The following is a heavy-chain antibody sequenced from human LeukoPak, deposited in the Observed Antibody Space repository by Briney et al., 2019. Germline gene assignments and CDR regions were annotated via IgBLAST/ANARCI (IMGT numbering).Heavy chain of an antibody. CDR1: GFAFISYG. Sequence: PGGSLRLSRAASGFAFISYGMHWVRQAPGKGLGWVAVISFDVSHKYYADSVKGRFTISRDNSKNTLYPQMNSLRAEDTAVYYCSKGQARVDYWGQGTLVTVSS. J-gene: IGHJ4*02. V-gene: IGHV3-30*18. CDR3: SKGQARVDY. CDR2: ISFDVSHK.